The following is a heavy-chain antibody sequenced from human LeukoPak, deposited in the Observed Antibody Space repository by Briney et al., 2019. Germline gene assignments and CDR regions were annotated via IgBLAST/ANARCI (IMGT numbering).Heavy chain of an antibody. CDR2: IIPIFGTA. Sequence: ASVKVSCKASGGTFSSYAISWVRQAPGQGLEWMGGIIPIFGTANYAQKFQGRVTITADESTSTAYMELSSLRSEDTAVYYCARDDYGDYSTRFDYWGQGTLVTVSS. V-gene: IGHV1-69*13. J-gene: IGHJ4*02. CDR1: GGTFSSYA. CDR3: ARDDYGDYSTRFDY. D-gene: IGHD4-17*01.